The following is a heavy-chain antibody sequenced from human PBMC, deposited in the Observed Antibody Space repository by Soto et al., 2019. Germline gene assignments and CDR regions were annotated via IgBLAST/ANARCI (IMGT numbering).Heavy chain of an antibody. CDR3: TRFHYDFWIGDYRINYYYYYMDV. D-gene: IGHD3-3*01. CDR2: IRSKTNSYAT. CDR1: GFTFSGCA. J-gene: IGHJ6*03. V-gene: IGHV3-73*01. Sequence: GGSLRLSCAASGFTFSGCAMHWVRKASGKGLEWVGRIRSKTNSYATAYAASVKGKFTISRDDSKNTAYLQMNRLKTEDTAVYYCTRFHYDFWIGDYRINYYYYYMDVWGKGTTVTVTS.